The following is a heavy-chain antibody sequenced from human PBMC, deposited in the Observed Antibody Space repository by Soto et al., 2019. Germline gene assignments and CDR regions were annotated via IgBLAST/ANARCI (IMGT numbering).Heavy chain of an antibody. CDR2: ISSSSSYI. CDR3: ARDYGGNSLCFDY. J-gene: IGHJ4*02. CDR1: GFTFSSYS. D-gene: IGHD4-17*01. Sequence: EVQLVESGGGLVRPGGSLRLSCAASGFTFSSYSMNWVRQAPGKGLEWVSSISSSSSYIYYADSVKGRFTISRDNAKNSLYLHMNSLRAEDTAVYHCARDYGGNSLCFDYWGQGTLVTVSS. V-gene: IGHV3-21*01.